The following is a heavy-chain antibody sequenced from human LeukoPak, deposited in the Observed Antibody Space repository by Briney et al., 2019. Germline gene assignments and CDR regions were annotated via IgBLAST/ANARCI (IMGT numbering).Heavy chain of an antibody. CDR2: IKQDGSEK. CDR3: ARDYVGSSWYVYFDY. CDR1: GFTFSSYW. J-gene: IGHJ4*02. Sequence: PGGSLRLSCAASGFTFSSYWMSWVRQAPGKGLEGVANIKQDGSEKYYVDSVKGRFTISRDNAKNSLYLQMNSLRAEDTAVYYCARDYVGSSWYVYFDYWGQGTLVTVSS. D-gene: IGHD6-13*01. V-gene: IGHV3-7*01.